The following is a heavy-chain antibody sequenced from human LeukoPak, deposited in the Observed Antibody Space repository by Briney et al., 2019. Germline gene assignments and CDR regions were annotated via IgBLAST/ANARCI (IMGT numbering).Heavy chain of an antibody. CDR1: GGSISSSSYY. D-gene: IGHD2-2*01. CDR2: IYYSGST. V-gene: IGHV4-39*01. CDR3: ARHSSWRYCSSTSCYPAISFDY. Sequence: SETLSLTCTVSGGSISSSSYYWGWIGQPPGKGLEWIGSIYYSGSTYYNPSLKSRVTISVDTSKNQFSLKLSSVTAADTAVYYCARHSSWRYCSSTSCYPAISFDYWGQGTLVTVSS. J-gene: IGHJ4*02.